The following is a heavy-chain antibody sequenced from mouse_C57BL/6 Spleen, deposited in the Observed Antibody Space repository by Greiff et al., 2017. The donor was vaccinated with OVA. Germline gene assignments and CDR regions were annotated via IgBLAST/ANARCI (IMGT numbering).Heavy chain of an antibody. CDR1: GFTFSSYG. D-gene: IGHD1-3*01. CDR2: ISSGGSYT. CDR3: ARLEWEGY. V-gene: IGHV5-6*01. J-gene: IGHJ2*01. Sequence: EVQGVESGGDLVKPGGSLKLSCAASGFTFSSYGMSWVRQTPDKRLEWVATISSGGSYTYYPDSVKGRFTISRDNAKNTLYLQMSSLKSEDTSMYYCARLEWEGYWGQGTTLTVSS.